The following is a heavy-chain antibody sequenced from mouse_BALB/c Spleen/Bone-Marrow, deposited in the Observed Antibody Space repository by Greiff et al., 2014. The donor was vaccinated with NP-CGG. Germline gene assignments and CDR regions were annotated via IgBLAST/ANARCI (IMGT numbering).Heavy chain of an antibody. CDR3: ARGSYYYGSSSPWFAY. V-gene: IGHV1S41*01. Sequence: DLVKPGASVKLSCKASGYTFTSYWINWIKQRPGQGLEWIGRIPPGSGTTYYNEMFKGKATLTVDTSSTTAYIQLSSLSSEDSVVYFCARGSYYYGSSSPWFAYWGQGTLVTVSA. D-gene: IGHD1-1*01. J-gene: IGHJ3*01. CDR2: IPPGSGTT. CDR1: GYTFTSYW.